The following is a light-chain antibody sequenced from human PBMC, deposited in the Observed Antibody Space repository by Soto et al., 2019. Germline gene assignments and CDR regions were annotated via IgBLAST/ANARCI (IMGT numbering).Light chain of an antibody. CDR1: QSVSRY. J-gene: IGKJ1*01. CDR2: DAY. V-gene: IGKV3-11*01. Sequence: VLTQSPDTLSLSPGESATLSCRGSQSVSRYLAWYQQKPGQTPRLLIYDAYNRAAGIPARFSGSGSGTDFTLSISSLEPEDFAVYYCQQRTDRPPWTCGQGTKVDIK. CDR3: QQRTDRPPWT.